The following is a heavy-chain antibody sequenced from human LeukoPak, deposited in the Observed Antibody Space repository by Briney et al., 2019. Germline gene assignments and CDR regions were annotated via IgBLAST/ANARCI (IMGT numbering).Heavy chain of an antibody. J-gene: IGHJ3*02. Sequence: SETLSLTCTVSGGSITSGTYCWSWIRQTAGKGLEWIGRFYSSGRTHHNPSLKSRVTMSVDTSKNQFSLQLTSVTAADTAVYYCAKDHPYYDHLTGYYFRSDAFDIWGQGTMVTVSS. CDR2: FYSSGRT. CDR1: GGSITSGTYC. V-gene: IGHV4-61*02. D-gene: IGHD3-9*01. CDR3: AKDHPYYDHLTGYYFRSDAFDI.